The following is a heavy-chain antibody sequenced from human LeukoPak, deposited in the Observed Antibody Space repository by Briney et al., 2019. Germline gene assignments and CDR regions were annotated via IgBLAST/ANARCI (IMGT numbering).Heavy chain of an antibody. J-gene: IGHJ3*02. Sequence: PGGSLRLSCAASGFTVSSNYMSWVRQAPGKGLEWVSTISGSGGSTYYADSVKGRFTISRDNSKNTLYLQMNSLRAEDTAVYYCAKPPMVRGDDAFDIWGQGTMVTVSS. CDR1: GFTVSSNY. D-gene: IGHD3-10*01. CDR3: AKPPMVRGDDAFDI. CDR2: ISGSGGST. V-gene: IGHV3-23*01.